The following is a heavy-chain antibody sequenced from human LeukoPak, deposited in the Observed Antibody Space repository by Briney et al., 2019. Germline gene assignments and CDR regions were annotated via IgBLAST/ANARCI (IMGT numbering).Heavy chain of an antibody. V-gene: IGHV4-4*07. CDR1: GGSISSYY. CDR2: IYTSGST. J-gene: IGHJ4*02. CDR3: ATTGYSSSWYGGLDY. Sequence: SEPLSLTCTVSGGSISSYYWSWIRQPAGKGLEWIGRIYTSGSTNYNPPLKSRVTMSVDTSKNQFSLKLSSVTAADTAVYYGATTGYSSSWYGGLDYWGQGTLVTVSS. D-gene: IGHD6-13*01.